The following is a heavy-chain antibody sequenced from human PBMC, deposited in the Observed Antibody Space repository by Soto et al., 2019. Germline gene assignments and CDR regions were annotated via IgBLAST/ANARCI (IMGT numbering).Heavy chain of an antibody. CDR1: GYTFTGYY. CDR3: ARVAGVRNSSFDY. Sequence: ASVKVSCKASGYTFTGYYMHWVRQAPGQGLEWMGWINPNSGGTNYAQKFQGWVTMTRDTSISTAYMELSRLRSDDTAVYYCARVAGVRNSSFDYWGQGTLVTVSS. V-gene: IGHV1-2*04. CDR2: INPNSGGT. D-gene: IGHD2-15*01. J-gene: IGHJ4*02.